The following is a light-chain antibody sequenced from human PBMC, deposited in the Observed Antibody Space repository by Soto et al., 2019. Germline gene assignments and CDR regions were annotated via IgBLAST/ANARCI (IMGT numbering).Light chain of an antibody. CDR2: SAT. Sequence: EIVLTQSPGTLSFSAGERATLSCRASQRVNSRYLAWYQQKPGQAPRLIMYSATNRATGIPDRFGGSVSGTDFTLTISSLEPEDLAVYYCQHYNNWPPWTVGQGTKVDIK. J-gene: IGKJ1*01. CDR1: QRVNSRY. CDR3: QHYNNWPPWT. V-gene: IGKV3-20*01.